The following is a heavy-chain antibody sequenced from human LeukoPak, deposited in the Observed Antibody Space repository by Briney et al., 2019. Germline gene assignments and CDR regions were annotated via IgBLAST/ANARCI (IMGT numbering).Heavy chain of an antibody. CDR2: INPNSGGT. D-gene: IGHD3-3*01. CDR1: GYTFTGYY. Sequence: ASVKVSCKASGYTFTGYYMHWVRQAPGQGLEWMGWINPNSGGTNYAQKFQGRVTMTRDTSISTAYMELSRLRSDDTAVYYCASEKHDFWSAHYYGMDVWGQGTTVTVSS. CDR3: ASEKHDFWSAHYYGMDV. J-gene: IGHJ6*02. V-gene: IGHV1-2*02.